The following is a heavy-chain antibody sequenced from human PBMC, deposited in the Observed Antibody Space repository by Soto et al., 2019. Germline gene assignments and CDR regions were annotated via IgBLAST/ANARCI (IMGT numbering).Heavy chain of an antibody. J-gene: IGHJ6*02. CDR2: IWYDGSNK. Sequence: GGSLRLSCAASGFTFSSYGMHWVRQAPGKGLEWVAVIWYDGSNKYYADSVKGRFTISRDNSKNTLYLQMNSLRAEDTAVYYCARAGTGIAIFGVVSCMDVWGQGTTVTVSS. V-gene: IGHV3-33*01. D-gene: IGHD3-3*01. CDR3: ARAGTGIAIFGVVSCMDV. CDR1: GFTFSSYG.